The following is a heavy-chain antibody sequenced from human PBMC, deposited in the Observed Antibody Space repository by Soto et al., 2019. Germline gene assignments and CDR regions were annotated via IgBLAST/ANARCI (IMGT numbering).Heavy chain of an antibody. CDR3: ARVGYCSGGSCYAP. V-gene: IGHV1-8*01. D-gene: IGHD2-15*01. J-gene: IGHJ5*02. Sequence: GASVKVSCKASGYTFSSYDINWVRQATGQGLEWMGWMNPNSGNTGYAQKFQGRVTMTRNTSISTAYMELSSLRSEDTAVYYCARVGYCSGGSCYAPWGQGTLVTVSS. CDR2: MNPNSGNT. CDR1: GYTFSSYD.